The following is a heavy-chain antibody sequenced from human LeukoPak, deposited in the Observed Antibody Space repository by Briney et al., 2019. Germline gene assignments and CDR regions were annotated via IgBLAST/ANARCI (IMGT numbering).Heavy chain of an antibody. Sequence: PSETLSLTCAVYGGSFSGYYWSWIRQPPGKGLEWIGEINHSGSTNYNPSLKSRVTISVDTSKNQFSLKLSSVTAADTAVYYCARKAGYSRAFDIWGQGTMVTVSS. CDR1: GGSFSGYY. CDR2: INHSGST. V-gene: IGHV4-34*01. D-gene: IGHD5-12*01. J-gene: IGHJ3*02. CDR3: ARKAGYSRAFDI.